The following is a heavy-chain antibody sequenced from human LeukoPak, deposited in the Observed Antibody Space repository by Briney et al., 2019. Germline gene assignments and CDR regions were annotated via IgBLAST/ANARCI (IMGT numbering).Heavy chain of an antibody. CDR3: ARDPGENYYDSSGYYYRGAFDI. CDR1: GGTFSSYA. J-gene: IGHJ3*02. D-gene: IGHD3-22*01. V-gene: IGHV1-69*06. Sequence: SVKVSCKASGGTFSSYAISWVRQAPGQGLEWMGGIIPIFGTANYAQKFQGRVTITADKSTSTAYMELSSLRSDDTAVYYCARDPGENYYDSSGYYYRGAFDIWGQGTMVTVSS. CDR2: IIPIFGTA.